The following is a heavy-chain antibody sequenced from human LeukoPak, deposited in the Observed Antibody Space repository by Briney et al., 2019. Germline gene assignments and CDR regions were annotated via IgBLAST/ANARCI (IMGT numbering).Heavy chain of an antibody. CDR3: AKGSSTSWDTMDV. J-gene: IGHJ6*04. V-gene: IGHV3-30*04. Sequence: GGSLRLSCAASGFTFSSYAMHWVRQAPGKGLEWVAVISYDGSNKYYADSVKGRFTISRDNSKNTLYLQMNSLRAEDTAVYYCAKGSSTSWDTMDVWGKGTTVTVSS. CDR2: ISYDGSNK. D-gene: IGHD2-2*01. CDR1: GFTFSSYA.